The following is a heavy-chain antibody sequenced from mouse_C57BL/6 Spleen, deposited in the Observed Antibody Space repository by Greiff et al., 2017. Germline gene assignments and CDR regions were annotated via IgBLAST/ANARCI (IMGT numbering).Heavy chain of an antibody. D-gene: IGHD1-1*01. V-gene: IGHV14-3*01. CDR3: ARGGSSSYWYFDV. CDR1: GFNIKNTY. CDR2: VDPANGNT. Sequence: VQLQQSVAELVRPGASVKLSCTASGFNIKNTYMHWVKQRPEQGLEWIGRVDPANGNTKYAPKFQGKATITADPSSNTAYLQLSSLTSEDTAIXYCARGGSSSYWYFDVWGTGTTVTVSS. J-gene: IGHJ1*03.